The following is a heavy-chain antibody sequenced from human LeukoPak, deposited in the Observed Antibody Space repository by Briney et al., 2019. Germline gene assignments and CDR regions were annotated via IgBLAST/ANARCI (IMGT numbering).Heavy chain of an antibody. J-gene: IGHJ4*02. CDR2: INHSGST. CDR1: GESLSGYY. V-gene: IGHV4-34*01. CDR3: ARGLNDSWTGENY. Sequence: SETLSLTCAVNGESLSGYYWSWIRQPPGKGLEWIGEINHSGSTNYNPSLKSRVTISLDTSKSQFSLKVRYVTAADTAVYYCARGLNDSWTGENYWGQGTLVTVSS. D-gene: IGHD3-3*01.